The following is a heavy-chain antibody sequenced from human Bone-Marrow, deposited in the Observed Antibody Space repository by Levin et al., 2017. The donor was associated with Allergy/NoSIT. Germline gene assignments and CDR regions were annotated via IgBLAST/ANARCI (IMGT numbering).Heavy chain of an antibody. CDR2: IWYDGSNK. V-gene: IGHV3-33*01. CDR3: ARVGIPTKGIAAAGTRGTYYYYYYMDV. D-gene: IGHD6-13*01. J-gene: IGHJ6*03. CDR1: GFTFSSYG. Sequence: PGGSLRLSCAASGFTFSSYGMHWVRQAPGKGLEWVAVIWYDGSNKYYADSVKGRFTISRDNSKNTLYLQMNSLRAEDTAVYYCARVGIPTKGIAAAGTRGTYYYYYYMDVWGKGTTVTVSS.